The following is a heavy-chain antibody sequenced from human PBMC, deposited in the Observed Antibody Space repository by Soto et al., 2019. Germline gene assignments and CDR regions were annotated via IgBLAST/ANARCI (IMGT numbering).Heavy chain of an antibody. V-gene: IGHV1-2*04. CDR1: GYTFTGYY. CDR2: INPNSGGT. J-gene: IGHJ6*03. CDR3: ARGPTVTPAPPDYYCYYMDV. D-gene: IGHD4-4*01. Sequence: QVQLVQSGAEVKKPGASVKVSCKASGYTFTGYYMHWVRQAPGQGLEWMGWINPNSGGTNYAQKFQGWVTMTRDTSISTAYMELSRLRSDDTAVYYCARGPTVTPAPPDYYCYYMDVWGKGTTVTVSS.